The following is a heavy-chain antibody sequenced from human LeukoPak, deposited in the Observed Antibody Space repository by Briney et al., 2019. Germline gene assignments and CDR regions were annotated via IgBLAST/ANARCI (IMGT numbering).Heavy chain of an antibody. CDR3: TRESSYAFDI. CDR1: GFTFSGYS. CDR2: ISSSSII. D-gene: IGHD3-10*01. J-gene: IGHJ3*02. Sequence: GGSLRLSCVLPGFTFSGYSMTWVRQAPGEGLEWLSYISSSSIIHYADSVKGRFTISRDNAKNSLYLQMNSLRDEDTAVYYCTRESSYAFDIWGQGTMVTVSS. V-gene: IGHV3-48*02.